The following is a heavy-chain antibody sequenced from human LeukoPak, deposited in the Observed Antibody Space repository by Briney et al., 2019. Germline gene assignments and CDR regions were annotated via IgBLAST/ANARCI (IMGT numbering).Heavy chain of an antibody. V-gene: IGHV3-11*05. CDR1: GFTLSDYY. CDR2: ILMSTNYT. CDR3: AKEGGTGGTFDD. D-gene: IGHD3/OR15-3a*01. Sequence: PGGSLRLSCGASGFTLSDYYMSWLRQAPGKGLEWVSYILMSTNYTNYAASVKGRFTISRDNAKNSLYLQMNRLRSDDTALYYGAKEGGTGGTFDDWGQGTMVTVSS. J-gene: IGHJ3*01.